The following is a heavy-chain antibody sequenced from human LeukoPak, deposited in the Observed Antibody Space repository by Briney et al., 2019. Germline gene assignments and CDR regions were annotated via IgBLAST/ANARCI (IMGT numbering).Heavy chain of an antibody. D-gene: IGHD3-22*01. V-gene: IGHV3-23*01. Sequence: GGTLRLSCAASGFTFTSFAMSWVRQAPGKGLEWVSTISRSGVATYYANSVKGRFTISRDNSKNTVYLQMSSLRAEDTAMYYCAKHSHDGSAPYYEVQLDYWGQGTLVTVSS. CDR3: AKHSHDGSAPYYEVQLDY. CDR1: GFTFTSFA. CDR2: ISRSGVAT. J-gene: IGHJ4*02.